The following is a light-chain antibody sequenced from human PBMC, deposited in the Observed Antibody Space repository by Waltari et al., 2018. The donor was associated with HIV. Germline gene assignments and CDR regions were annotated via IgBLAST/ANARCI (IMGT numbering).Light chain of an antibody. CDR3: QQASSLPLT. CDR2: AAS. Sequence: DIQMTQSPSSVSASVGDSVTITSRPSQSIGRWLVWYQQTPGKAPKLLIYAASTLQAGVPSRFSGSGSGTSFTLTISSLQPEDFATYYCQQASSLPLTFGEGTKVEIK. CDR1: QSIGRW. J-gene: IGKJ4*01. V-gene: IGKV1-12*01.